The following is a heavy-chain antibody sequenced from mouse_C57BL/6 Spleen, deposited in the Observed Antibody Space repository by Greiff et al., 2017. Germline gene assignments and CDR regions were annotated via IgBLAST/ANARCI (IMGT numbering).Heavy chain of an antibody. Sequence: QVQLQQPGTELVKPGASVKLSCKASGYTFTSYWMHWVKQRPGQGLEWIGNINPSNGGTNYNEKFKSKATLTVDKSSSTAYMLLSSLTSEDSAVYYCAREDSTTDWYFDVWGTGTTVTVAA. D-gene: IGHD2-5*01. J-gene: IGHJ1*03. CDR1: GYTFTSYW. CDR2: INPSNGGT. CDR3: AREDSTTDWYFDV. V-gene: IGHV1-53*01.